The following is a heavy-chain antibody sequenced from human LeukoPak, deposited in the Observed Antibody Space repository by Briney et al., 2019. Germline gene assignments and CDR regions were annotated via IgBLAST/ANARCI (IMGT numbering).Heavy chain of an antibody. CDR2: INHSGST. V-gene: IGHV4-34*01. CDR1: GGSFSGYY. J-gene: IGHJ5*02. CDR3: ARDPHNYDILTELGWFDP. D-gene: IGHD3-9*01. Sequence: SETLSLTCAVYGGSFSGYYWSWIRQPPGKGLEWIGEINHSGSTNYNPSLKSRVTISVDTSKNQFSLKLSSVTAADTAVYYCARDPHNYDILTELGWFDPWGQGTLVTVSS.